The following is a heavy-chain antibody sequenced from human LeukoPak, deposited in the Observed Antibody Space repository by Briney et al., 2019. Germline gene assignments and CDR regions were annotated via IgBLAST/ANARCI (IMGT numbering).Heavy chain of an antibody. CDR3: ARDRVNIGSYYFDY. Sequence: PGGSLRLSCAASGFTFSSYAMHWVRQAPGKGLEWVAVISYDGSNKYYADSVKGRFTISRDNSKTTLYLQMNSLRAEDTAVYYCARDRVNIGSYYFDYWGQGTLVTVSS. CDR2: ISYDGSNK. J-gene: IGHJ4*02. CDR1: GFTFSSYA. V-gene: IGHV3-30*01. D-gene: IGHD2/OR15-2a*01.